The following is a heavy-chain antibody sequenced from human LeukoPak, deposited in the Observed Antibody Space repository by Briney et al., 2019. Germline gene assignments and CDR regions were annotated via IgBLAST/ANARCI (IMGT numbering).Heavy chain of an antibody. CDR1: GGSISSSSYY. V-gene: IGHV4-61*01. CDR3: ARGWTSSSFDY. Sequence: SETLSLTCIVSGGSISSSSYYWSWIRQPPGKGLEWIGYIYYSGSTNYNPSLKSRVTISVDTSKNQFSLKLSSVTAADTAVYYCARGWTSSSFDYWGQGTLVTVSS. J-gene: IGHJ4*02. CDR2: IYYSGST. D-gene: IGHD6-13*01.